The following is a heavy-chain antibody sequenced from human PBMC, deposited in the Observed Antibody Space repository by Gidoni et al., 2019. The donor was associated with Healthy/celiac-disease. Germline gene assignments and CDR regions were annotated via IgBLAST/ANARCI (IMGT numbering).Heavy chain of an antibody. Sequence: QVQLQESGPGLVKPSQTLSLTCTVSGGSISRGGYYWSWIRQHPGKGLEWIGYIYYSGSTYYNPSLKSRVTISVDTSKNQFSLKLSSVTAADTAVYDCARDPGLAAAGTRGGDYWGQGTLVTVSS. CDR2: IYYSGST. V-gene: IGHV4-31*03. CDR3: ARDPGLAAAGTRGGDY. J-gene: IGHJ4*02. CDR1: GGSISRGGYY. D-gene: IGHD6-13*01.